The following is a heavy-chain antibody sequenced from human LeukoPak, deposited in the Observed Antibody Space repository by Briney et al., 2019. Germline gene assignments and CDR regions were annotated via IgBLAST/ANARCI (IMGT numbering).Heavy chain of an antibody. J-gene: IGHJ4*02. D-gene: IGHD2-2*01. CDR1: GFTFGDYA. Sequence: PGGSLRLSCTASGFTFGDYAMSWVRQAPGKGLEWVGFIRSKAYGGTTEYAASVKGRFTISRHDSKSIAYLQMNSLKTEDTAVYYCTSPLTLVPAPPEPGYWGQGTLVTVSS. CDR3: TSPLTLVPAPPEPGY. CDR2: IRSKAYGGTT. V-gene: IGHV3-49*04.